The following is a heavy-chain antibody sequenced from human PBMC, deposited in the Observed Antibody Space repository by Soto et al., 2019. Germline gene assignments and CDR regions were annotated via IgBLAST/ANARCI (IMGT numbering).Heavy chain of an antibody. CDR3: ARDRNGSGSYWALDYYYYYMDV. Sequence: GGALSLSSPASGFSFSSYYMHLVRRAPGKGLEGVAVIWYDGSNKYYADSVKGRFTISRDNSKNTLYLQMNSLRAEDTAVYYCARDRNGSGSYWALDYYYYYMDVWGKGTTVTVSS. CDR1: GFSFSSYY. CDR2: IWYDGSNK. V-gene: IGHV3-33*01. D-gene: IGHD3-10*01. J-gene: IGHJ6*03.